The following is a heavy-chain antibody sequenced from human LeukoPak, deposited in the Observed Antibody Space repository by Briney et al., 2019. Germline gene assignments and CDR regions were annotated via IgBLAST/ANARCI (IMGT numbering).Heavy chain of an antibody. Sequence: ASVKVSCKASGYTFTSYGISWVRQAPGQGLEWMGWISAYNGNTNYAQKLQGRVTMTTDTSTSTAYMELRSLRSDDTAVYYCARGMLWFGELLSNDAFDIWGQGTMVTVSS. CDR1: GYTFTSYG. CDR3: ARGMLWFGELLSNDAFDI. V-gene: IGHV1-18*01. CDR2: ISAYNGNT. J-gene: IGHJ3*02. D-gene: IGHD3-10*01.